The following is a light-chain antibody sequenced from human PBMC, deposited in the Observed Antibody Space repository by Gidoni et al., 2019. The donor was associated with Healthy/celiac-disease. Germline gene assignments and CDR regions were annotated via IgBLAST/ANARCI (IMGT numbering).Light chain of an antibody. V-gene: IGKV1-39*01. CDR2: AAS. CDR1: QSISSY. CDR3: QPSYSTPLT. J-gene: IGKJ4*01. Sequence: DIQMTQSPSSLSASVGDRVTITCRASQSISSYLNWYQQKPGKAPKLLIYAASSLQRGVPSRFSGSGSGTDFTFTISSLQPEDFATYYCQPSYSTPLTFGGGTKVELK.